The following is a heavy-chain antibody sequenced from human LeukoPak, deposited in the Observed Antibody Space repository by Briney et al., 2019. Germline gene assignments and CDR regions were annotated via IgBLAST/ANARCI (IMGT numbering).Heavy chain of an antibody. CDR1: GFTFGDYA. CDR2: IRSKAYGGTT. V-gene: IGHV3-49*04. J-gene: IGHJ4*02. CDR3: TREMGICSSTSCYGGLDY. Sequence: GGSLRLSCTASGFTFGDYAMSWVRQAPGKGLEWVGFIRSKAYGGTTEYAASVKGRFTIPRDDSKSIAYLQMNSLKTEDTAVYYCTREMGICSSTSCYGGLDYWGQGTLVTVSS. D-gene: IGHD2-2*01.